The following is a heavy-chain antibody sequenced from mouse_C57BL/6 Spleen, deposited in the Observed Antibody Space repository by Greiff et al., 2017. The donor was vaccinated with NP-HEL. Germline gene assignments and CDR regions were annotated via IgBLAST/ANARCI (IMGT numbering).Heavy chain of an antibody. D-gene: IGHD2-4*01. CDR2: IYPGDGDT. Sequence: VQLQQSGAELVKPGASVKISCKASGYAFSSYWMNWVKQRPGKGLEWIGQIYPGDGDTNYNGKFKGKATLTADKSSSTAYMRLSSLTSEDSAVYFCARNDYDGAWFAYWGQGTLVTVAA. CDR3: ARNDYDGAWFAY. V-gene: IGHV1-80*01. CDR1: GYAFSSYW. J-gene: IGHJ3*01.